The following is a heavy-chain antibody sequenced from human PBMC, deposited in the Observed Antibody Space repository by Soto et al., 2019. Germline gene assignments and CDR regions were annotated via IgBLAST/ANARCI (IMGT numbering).Heavy chain of an antibody. CDR3: ARGNPGYCGGGSCYMDV. J-gene: IGHJ6*03. CDR1: GFTVSSNY. V-gene: IGHV3-53*04. CDR2: IYSGGST. D-gene: IGHD2-15*01. Sequence: EVQLVESGGGLVQPGGSLRLSCAASGFTVSSNYMSWVRQAPGKGLEWVSVIYSGGSTYYADSVKGRFTSSRHNSKNTLYLQMNSLRAEDTAVYYCARGNPGYCGGGSCYMDVWGKGTTVTLSS.